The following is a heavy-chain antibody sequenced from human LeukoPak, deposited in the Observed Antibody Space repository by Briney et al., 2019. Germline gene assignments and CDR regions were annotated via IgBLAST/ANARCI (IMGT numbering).Heavy chain of an antibody. V-gene: IGHV4-4*07. J-gene: IGHJ4*02. CDR3: ARVVRGGYYDSSGYYYFDY. D-gene: IGHD3-22*01. Sequence: SETLSLTCTVSGGSISSYYWSWIRQPAGKGLEWIGRIYTSGSTNYNPSLKSRVTMSVDTSKNQFSLKLSSVTAADTAVYYCARVVRGGYYDSSGYYYFDYWGQGTLVTVSS. CDR1: GGSISSYY. CDR2: IYTSGST.